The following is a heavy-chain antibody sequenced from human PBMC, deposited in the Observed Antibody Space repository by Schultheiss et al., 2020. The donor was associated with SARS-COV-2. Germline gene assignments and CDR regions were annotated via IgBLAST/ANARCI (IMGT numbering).Heavy chain of an antibody. V-gene: IGHV3-66*01. CDR2: IYSGGST. Sequence: GGSLRLSCAASGFTVSSNYMTWVRQAPGKGLEWVSIIYSGGSTYYADSVKGRFTISRDNSKNSLDMQMNSLRVEDTAVYYCARDFRNQLLYRTQRAFDIWGQGTMVTVSS. CDR3: ARDFRNQLLYRTQRAFDI. CDR1: GFTVSSNY. D-gene: IGHD2-2*02. J-gene: IGHJ3*02.